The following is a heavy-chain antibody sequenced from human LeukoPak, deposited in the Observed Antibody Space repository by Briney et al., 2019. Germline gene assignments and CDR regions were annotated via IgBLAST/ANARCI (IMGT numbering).Heavy chain of an antibody. CDR1: GGSISSSSYY. Sequence: SETLSLTCTVSGGSISSSSYYWGWIRQPPGKGLEWIGSIYYSGSTYYNPSLKSRVTISVDTSKNQSSLKLSSVTAADTAVYYCARAGYCSSTSCRTQLYYYYYMDVWGKGTTVTVSS. CDR3: ARAGYCSSTSCRTQLYYYYYMDV. D-gene: IGHD2-2*01. J-gene: IGHJ6*03. V-gene: IGHV4-39*07. CDR2: IYYSGST.